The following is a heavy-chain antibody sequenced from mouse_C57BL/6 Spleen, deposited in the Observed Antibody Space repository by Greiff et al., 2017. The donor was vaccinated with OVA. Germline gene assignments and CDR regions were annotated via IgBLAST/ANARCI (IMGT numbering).Heavy chain of an antibody. D-gene: IGHD1-1*01. CDR2: INYDGSST. V-gene: IGHV5-16*01. Sequence: EVKLVESEGGLVQPGSSMKLSCTASGFTFSDYYMAWVRQVPEKGLEWVANINYDGSSTYYLDSLKSRFIISRDKAKNILYLQMSSLKSEDTATYYCARLLYYFDYWGQGTTLTVSS. CDR3: ARLLYYFDY. J-gene: IGHJ2*01. CDR1: GFTFSDYY.